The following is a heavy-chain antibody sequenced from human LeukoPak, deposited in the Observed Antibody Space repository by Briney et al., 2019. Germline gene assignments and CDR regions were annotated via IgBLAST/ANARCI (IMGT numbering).Heavy chain of an antibody. D-gene: IGHD6-13*01. Sequence: GGSLRLSCAASGFTFSNFNMNWVRQAPGKGLEWVSCISSSGYSIYYADSVKGRFTISRDNAKNTLYLQMNSLRAEDTAVYYCARSAAAGFSYYSYYLDVWGKGTTVTIFS. CDR3: ARSAAAGFSYYSYYLDV. CDR1: GFTFSNFN. V-gene: IGHV3-21*01. CDR2: ISSSGYSI. J-gene: IGHJ6*03.